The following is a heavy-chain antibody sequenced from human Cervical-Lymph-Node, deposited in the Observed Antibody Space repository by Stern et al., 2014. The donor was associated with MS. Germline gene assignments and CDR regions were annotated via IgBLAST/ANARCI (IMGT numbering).Heavy chain of an antibody. J-gene: IGHJ6*02. CDR1: GGTFSSYA. CDR2: NIPIFGTA. CDR3: ARVREVGMDV. Sequence: QVQLVQSGAXXXXXGSSVKVSCKASGGTFSSYAISWVRQAPGQGLEWMGGNIPIFGTANYAQKFQGRVRITADESASTAFMELSSLRSEDTAVYYCARVREVGMDVWGQGTTVTVSS. V-gene: IGHV1-69*01.